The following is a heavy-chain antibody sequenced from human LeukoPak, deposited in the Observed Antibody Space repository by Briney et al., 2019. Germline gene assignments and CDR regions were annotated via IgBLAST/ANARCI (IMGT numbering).Heavy chain of an antibody. Sequence: GGSLRLSCTASGFTFGDYAMSWVRQAPGKGLEWVGFIRSKAYGGTTEYAASVKGRFTISRDDSKSIAYLQMDSLKTEDTAVYYCTTNVLRFLEWLRDAFDIWGQGTMVTVSS. CDR2: IRSKAYGGTT. J-gene: IGHJ3*02. CDR3: TTNVLRFLEWLRDAFDI. D-gene: IGHD3-3*01. CDR1: GFTFGDYA. V-gene: IGHV3-49*04.